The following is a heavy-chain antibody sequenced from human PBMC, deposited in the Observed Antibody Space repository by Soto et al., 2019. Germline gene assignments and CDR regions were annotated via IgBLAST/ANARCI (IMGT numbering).Heavy chain of an antibody. J-gene: IGHJ4*02. CDR3: VHRAGLQGNWNGGYFDY. CDR2: IYWDDDK. CDR1: GFSLSTNGVG. Sequence: QITLKESGPTRVKPTQTLTLTCTFSGFSLSTNGVGVGWIRQPPGKALERLALIYWDDDKRYSPSLSNRLTITKNTSDNPVVLTITSMDPVDTATYFCVHRAGLQGNWNGGYFDYWGQGALVTVSS. D-gene: IGHD1-1*01. V-gene: IGHV2-5*02.